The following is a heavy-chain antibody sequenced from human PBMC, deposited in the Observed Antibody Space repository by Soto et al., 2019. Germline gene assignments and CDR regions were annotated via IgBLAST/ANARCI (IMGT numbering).Heavy chain of an antibody. J-gene: IGHJ6*02. Sequence: QVQLVQSGAEVKKPGASVKVSCKASGYTFTNQYMHCVRQAPGQGLEWMGIINPSGGSTSYAQKFQGRVTMTRDTSTSTVYMELSSMRSEDTAVYYCARYNEGYYDSSGYLYGMDVWGQGTTVTVS. V-gene: IGHV1-46*01. CDR1: GYTFTNQY. CDR2: INPSGGST. CDR3: ARYNEGYYDSSGYLYGMDV. D-gene: IGHD3-22*01.